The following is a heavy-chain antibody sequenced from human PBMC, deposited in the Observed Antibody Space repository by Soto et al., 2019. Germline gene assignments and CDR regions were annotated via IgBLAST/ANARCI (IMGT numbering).Heavy chain of an antibody. J-gene: IGHJ6*02. D-gene: IGHD3-10*01. V-gene: IGHV1-69*01. CDR2: IIPIFGTA. Sequence: QVQLVQSGAEVKKPGSSVKVSCKASGGTFSSYAISWVRQVPGQGLEWMGGIIPIFGTANYAQKFQGRVTITADESTSTAYMELSSLRSEDTAVYYCARDIRGYYGSGSYLTAYYYYGMDVWCQGTTVTVSS. CDR1: GGTFSSYA. CDR3: ARDIRGYYGSGSYLTAYYYYGMDV.